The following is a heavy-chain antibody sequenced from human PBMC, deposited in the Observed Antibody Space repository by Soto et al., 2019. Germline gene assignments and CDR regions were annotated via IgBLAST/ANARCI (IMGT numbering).Heavy chain of an antibody. CDR3: ATHRGNTFGPYDD. Sequence: QVQLKESGPGLVKPSGTLSLTCDVSGGSISSGYWWSWVRQTPGKGLEWIGEIFHSGSTNYNPSLKSRVTISVDNSKNQFSLTLNSVPAADTAVYYCATHRGNTFGPYDDWGQGNLVTVSS. D-gene: IGHD1-7*01. CDR1: GGSISSGYW. V-gene: IGHV4-4*02. CDR2: IFHSGST. J-gene: IGHJ4*02.